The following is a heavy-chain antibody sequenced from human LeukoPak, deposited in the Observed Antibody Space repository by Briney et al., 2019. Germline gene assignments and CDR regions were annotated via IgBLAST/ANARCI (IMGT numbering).Heavy chain of an antibody. CDR3: AREDALAYYYGMDV. V-gene: IGHV3-21*01. Sequence: GGSLRLSCAASGFTFSSYAMHWVRQAPGKGLEWVSSISSSSSYIYYADSVKGRFTISRDNAKNSLYLQMNSLRAEDTAVYYCAREDALAYYYGMDVWGQGTTVTVSS. CDR2: ISSSSSYI. J-gene: IGHJ6*02. CDR1: GFTFSSYA.